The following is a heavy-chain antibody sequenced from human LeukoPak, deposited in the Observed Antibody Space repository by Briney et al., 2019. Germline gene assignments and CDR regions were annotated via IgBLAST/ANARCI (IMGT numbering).Heavy chain of an antibody. D-gene: IGHD3-9*01. V-gene: IGHV4-34*01. J-gene: IGHJ6*02. CDR3: ARLRYFDWLFRYYYGMDV. Sequence: SETLSLTCAVYGGSFSGYYWSWIRQPPGKGLEWIGEINHSGSTNYNPSLKSRVTISVDTSKNQFSLKLSSGTAADTAVYYCARLRYFDWLFRYYYGMDVWGQGTTVTVSS. CDR2: INHSGST. CDR1: GGSFSGYY.